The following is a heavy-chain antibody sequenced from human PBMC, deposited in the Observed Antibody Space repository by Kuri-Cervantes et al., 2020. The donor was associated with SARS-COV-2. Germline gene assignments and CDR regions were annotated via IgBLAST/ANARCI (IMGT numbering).Heavy chain of an antibody. CDR1: GFTVSSNY. CDR3: ARALHTAMVKKLDY. CDR2: IYSGGST. Sequence: GESLKISCAASGFTVSSNYMSWVRQAPGKGLEWVSVIYSGGSTYYADSVKGRFTISRDNAKNSLYLQMNSLRAEDTAVYYCARALHTAMVKKLDYWGQGTLVTVSS. D-gene: IGHD5-18*01. V-gene: IGHV3-66*01. J-gene: IGHJ4*02.